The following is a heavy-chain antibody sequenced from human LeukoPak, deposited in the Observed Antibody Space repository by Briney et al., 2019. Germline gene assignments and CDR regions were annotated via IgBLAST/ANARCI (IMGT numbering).Heavy chain of an antibody. CDR2: ISSSSSYI. Sequence: GGSLRLSCAASGFTFSSYSMNWVRQAPGKGLEWVSSISSSSSYIYYADSVKGRFTISRDNAKNSLYLQMNSLRSDDTAVYYCARDLFADYGGNNFDYWGQGTLVTVSS. CDR1: GFTFSSYS. D-gene: IGHD4-23*01. J-gene: IGHJ4*02. V-gene: IGHV3-21*04. CDR3: ARDLFADYGGNNFDY.